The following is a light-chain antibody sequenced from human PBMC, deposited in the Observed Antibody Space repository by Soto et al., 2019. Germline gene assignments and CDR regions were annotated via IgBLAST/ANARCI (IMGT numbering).Light chain of an antibody. Sequence: QSVLTQPPSVSGAPRQRVTISCSGSNSNIGNNEVNWYQQFPGKAPKLLIYYDDLRPSGVSARFSGSKSGASASLAISGLQSEDEAVYYCAAWDDSLNGVEFGGGTKVTVL. J-gene: IGLJ3*02. V-gene: IGLV1-36*01. CDR2: YDD. CDR1: NSNIGNNE. CDR3: AAWDDSLNGVE.